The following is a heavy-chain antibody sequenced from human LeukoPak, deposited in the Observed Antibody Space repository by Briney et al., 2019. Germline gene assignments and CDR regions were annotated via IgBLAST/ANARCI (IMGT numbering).Heavy chain of an antibody. J-gene: IGHJ3*02. D-gene: IGHD5-18*01. CDR3: ARDGGYSYGYFPDAFDI. Sequence: PGGSLRLSCAASGFTFSSYEMNWVRQAPGKGLEWVSYISSSGSTIYYADSVKGRFTISRDNAKNSLYLQMNSLRAEDTAVYYCARDGGYSYGYFPDAFDIWGQGTMVTVSS. V-gene: IGHV3-48*03. CDR1: GFTFSSYE. CDR2: ISSSGSTI.